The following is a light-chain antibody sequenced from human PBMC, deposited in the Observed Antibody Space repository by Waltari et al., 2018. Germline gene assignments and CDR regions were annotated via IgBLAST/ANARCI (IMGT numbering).Light chain of an antibody. Sequence: QSVLTQPPSVSGAPGQRVTISCSGSSSNIRGTTVNWYQQLPGRAPKLLIYNGNRRPSGVPDRFSESKSGTSDSLAITGLQSEDEADYYCATWDDSLSGPVFGGGTKLTVL. CDR1: SSNIRGTT. CDR3: ATWDDSLSGPV. CDR2: NGN. J-gene: IGLJ3*02. V-gene: IGLV1-44*01.